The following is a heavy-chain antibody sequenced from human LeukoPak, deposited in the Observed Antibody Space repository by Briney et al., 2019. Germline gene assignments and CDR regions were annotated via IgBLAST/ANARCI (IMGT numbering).Heavy chain of an antibody. CDR1: GGSFSGYY. V-gene: IGHV4-34*01. J-gene: IGHJ4*02. D-gene: IGHD3-22*01. Sequence: SETLSLTCAVYGGSFSGYYWSWIRQPPGKGLEWIGEINHSGSTNYNPSLKSRVTISVDTSKNQFSLKLSSVTAADTAVYYCARQHSSGYYYVYWGQGTLVTVSS. CDR3: ARQHSSGYYYVY. CDR2: INHSGST.